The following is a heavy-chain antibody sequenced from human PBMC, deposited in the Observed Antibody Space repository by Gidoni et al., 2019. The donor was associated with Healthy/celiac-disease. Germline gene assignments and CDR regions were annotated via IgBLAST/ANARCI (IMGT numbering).Heavy chain of an antibody. D-gene: IGHD4-17*01. CDR2: IYTSGST. CDR1: GGSISSGSYY. CDR3: ARGGDYSWYFDL. V-gene: IGHV4-61*02. Sequence: QVQLQESGPGLVKPSQTLSLTCTVSGGSISSGSYYWSWIRQPAGKGLEWIGRIYTSGSTNYNPSLKSRVTISVDTSKNQFSLKLSSVTAADTAVYYCARGGDYSWYFDLWGRGTLVTVSS. J-gene: IGHJ2*01.